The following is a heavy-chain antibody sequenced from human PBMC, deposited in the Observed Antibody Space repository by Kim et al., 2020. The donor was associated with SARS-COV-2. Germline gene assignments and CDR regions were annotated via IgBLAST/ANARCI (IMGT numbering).Heavy chain of an antibody. D-gene: IGHD3-10*01. Sequence: SRVTISVDTSKNQFSLKLSSVTAADTAVYYCASIGETMVRGATTNWYFDLWGRGTLVTVSS. J-gene: IGHJ2*01. V-gene: IGHV4-59*01. CDR3: ASIGETMVRGATTNWYFDL.